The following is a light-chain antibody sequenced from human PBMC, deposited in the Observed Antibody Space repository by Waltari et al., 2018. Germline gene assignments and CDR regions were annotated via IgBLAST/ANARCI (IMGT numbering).Light chain of an antibody. Sequence: DIVLTQSPDSLAVSLGGRATIHCKSSQTVLHNSNNKNYLAWFQQKPGQPPKLLIYWASTRESGVPDRFSGSGSGTDFTLTISGLQAEDVAVYYCHQYYSSPHTFGQGTKLEIK. CDR2: WAS. J-gene: IGKJ2*01. CDR3: HQYYSSPHT. CDR1: QTVLHNSNNKNY. V-gene: IGKV4-1*01.